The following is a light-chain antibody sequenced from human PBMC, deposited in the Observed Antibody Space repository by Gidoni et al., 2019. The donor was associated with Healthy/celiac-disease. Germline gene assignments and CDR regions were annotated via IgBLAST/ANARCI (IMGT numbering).Light chain of an antibody. CDR1: SSDVVSYNL. CDR3: CSYAGSSTLDVV. J-gene: IGLJ2*01. CDR2: EGS. Sequence: PGQSITISCTGTSSDVVSYNLVSWYQQHPGKAPKLMIYEGSKRPSGVSNRFSGSKSGNTASLTISGLQAEDEADYYCCSYAGSSTLDVVFGGGTKLTVL. V-gene: IGLV2-23*01.